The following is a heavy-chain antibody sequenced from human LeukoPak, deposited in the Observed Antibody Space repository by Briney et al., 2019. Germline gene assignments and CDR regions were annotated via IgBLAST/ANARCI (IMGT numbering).Heavy chain of an antibody. CDR3: ARDGIAAARGWFDP. CDR1: GESFSGYY. J-gene: IGHJ5*02. D-gene: IGHD6-13*01. CDR2: INHSGST. V-gene: IGHV4-34*01. Sequence: SETLSLTCAVYGESFSGYYWSWIRQPPGKGLEWIGEINHSGSTNYNPSLKSRVTISVDTSKNQFSLKLSSVTAADTAVYYCARDGIAAARGWFDPWGQGTLVTVSS.